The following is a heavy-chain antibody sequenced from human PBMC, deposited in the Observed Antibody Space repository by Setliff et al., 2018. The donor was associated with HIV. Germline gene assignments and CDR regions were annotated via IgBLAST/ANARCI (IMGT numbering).Heavy chain of an antibody. D-gene: IGHD3-22*01. Sequence: ASVKVSCKASGYAFASYGLNWVRQAPGQGLEWMGWINTHSGDPTYAQAFTGRFVFSLDTSVSTAYLQISSLRAEDAAVYYCARFYDSGASYSDDAFDIWGQGTMVTVSS. CDR2: INTHSGDP. CDR3: ARFYDSGASYSDDAFDI. CDR1: GYAFASYG. J-gene: IGHJ3*02. V-gene: IGHV7-4-1*02.